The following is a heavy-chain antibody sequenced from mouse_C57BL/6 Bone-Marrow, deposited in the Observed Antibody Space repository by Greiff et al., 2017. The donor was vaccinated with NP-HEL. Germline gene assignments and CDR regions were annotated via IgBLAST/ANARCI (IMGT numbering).Heavy chain of an antibody. CDR3: ARRRVYSNYGFAY. D-gene: IGHD2-5*01. J-gene: IGHJ3*01. CDR2: INPNNGGT. CDR1: GYTFTDYY. Sequence: VQLQQSGPELVKPGASVKISCKASGYTFTDYYMNWVKQSHGKSLEWIGDINPNNGGTSYNQKFKGKATLTVDKSSSTAYMELRSLTSEDSAVYYCARRRVYSNYGFAYWGQGTLVTVSA. V-gene: IGHV1-26*01.